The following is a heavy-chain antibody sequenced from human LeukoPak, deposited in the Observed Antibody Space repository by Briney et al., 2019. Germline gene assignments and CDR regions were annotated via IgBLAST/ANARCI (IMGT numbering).Heavy chain of an antibody. CDR3: ARVNIVVVAATVMDV. D-gene: IGHD2-15*01. CDR1: GFTFSSYA. CDR2: ISYDGSNK. V-gene: IGHV3-30-3*01. Sequence: PGGSLRLSCAASGFTFSSYAMQWVRQAPGKGLEWVAVISYDGSNKYYADSVKGRFTISRDNSKNTLYLQMNSLRAEDTAVYYCARVNIVVVAATVMDVWGQGTTVTVSS. J-gene: IGHJ6*02.